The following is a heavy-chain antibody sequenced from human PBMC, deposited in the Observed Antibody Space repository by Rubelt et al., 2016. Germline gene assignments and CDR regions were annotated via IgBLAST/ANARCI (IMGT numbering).Heavy chain of an antibody. CDR2: INHRGST. V-gene: IGHV4-34*01. J-gene: IGHJ6*02. CDR1: GGSFSGYY. D-gene: IGHD2-21*01. Sequence: QVQLQQWGAGLLKPSETLSLTCAVYGGSFSGYYWSWIRQPPGKGLEWIGEINHRGSTNYNPSSRLRVTLSVDTSKYQFSLKLGPWTAADTAVYYCARTCGSDHYYYYYGMDVWGQGTTVTVSS. CDR3: ARTCGSDHYYYYYGMDV.